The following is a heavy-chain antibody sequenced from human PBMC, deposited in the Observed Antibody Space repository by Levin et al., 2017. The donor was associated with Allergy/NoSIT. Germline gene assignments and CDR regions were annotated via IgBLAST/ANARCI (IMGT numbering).Heavy chain of an antibody. J-gene: IGHJ6*03. D-gene: IGHD6-13*01. CDR1: GGSISSSGYY. CDR2: IYYSGST. CDR3: SAATGKLLNMDV. Sequence: PGGSLRLSCTVSGGSISSSGYYWGWIRQPPGTGLEWIGSIYYSGSTYYNPSLKSRVIISVDTSKNQLSLKLSSVTAADTAVYYCSAATGKLLNMDVWGKGTTVTVSS. V-gene: IGHV4-39*01.